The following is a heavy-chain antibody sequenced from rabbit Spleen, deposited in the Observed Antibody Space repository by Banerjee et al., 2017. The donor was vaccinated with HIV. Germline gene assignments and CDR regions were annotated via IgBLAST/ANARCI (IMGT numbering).Heavy chain of an antibody. Sequence: QERLVESGGGLVKPEASLKLTCTASGFSFSNKAVMCWVRQAPGKGLEWIGCIGSGSTDNTYYASWAKGRFTIPKTSSTTLTLQMTMLTAADTATYFCARDGYSSCCGIILYYFNLWGQGTLVTVS. CDR2: IGSGSTDNT. J-gene: IGHJ4*01. CDR1: GFSFSNKAV. D-gene: IGHD4-1*01. V-gene: IGHV1S45*01. CDR3: ARDGYSSCCGIILYYFNL.